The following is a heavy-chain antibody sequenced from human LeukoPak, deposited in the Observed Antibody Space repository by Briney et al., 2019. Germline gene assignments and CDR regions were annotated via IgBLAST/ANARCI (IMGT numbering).Heavy chain of an antibody. V-gene: IGHV4-34*01. CDR2: INHSGST. D-gene: IGHD3-10*01. J-gene: IGHJ5*02. CDR1: GGSFSGYY. Sequence: ASETLSLTCAVYGGSFSGYYWSWIRQPPGKGLEWIGEINHSGSTNYNPSLKSRVTISVDTSKNQFSLKLSSVTAADTAVYYCARVASGLLYHWGQGTLVTVSS. CDR3: ARVASGLLYH.